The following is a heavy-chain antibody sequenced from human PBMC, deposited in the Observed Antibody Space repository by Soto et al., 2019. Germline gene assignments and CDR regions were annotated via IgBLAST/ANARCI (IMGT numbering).Heavy chain of an antibody. Sequence: QLQLQESGPGLVKPSETLSLTCTVSSGSISSTIYSWDWIRQPPGKGLEWIGSIFYSGRTYYNPSLKSRVTKPVDTSKNQFSLPLTSVTAADTAVYYCARQCRGVTCHWFVPWGQGTLVTVSS. CDR3: ARQCRGVTCHWFVP. CDR1: SGSISSTIYS. J-gene: IGHJ5*02. V-gene: IGHV4-39*01. CDR2: IFYSGRT. D-gene: IGHD2-15*01.